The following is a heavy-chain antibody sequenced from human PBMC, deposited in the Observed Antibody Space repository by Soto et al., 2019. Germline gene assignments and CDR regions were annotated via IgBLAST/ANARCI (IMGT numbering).Heavy chain of an antibody. CDR3: ARGEMRQQLVRAFDY. J-gene: IGHJ4*02. Sequence: SETLSLTCAVYGGSFSGYYWSWIRQPPGKGLEWIGEINHSGSTNYNPSLKSRVTISVDTSKNQFSLKLSSVTAADTAVYYCARGEMRQQLVRAFDYWGQGTLVTVSS. CDR1: GGSFSGYY. D-gene: IGHD6-13*01. CDR2: INHSGST. V-gene: IGHV4-34*01.